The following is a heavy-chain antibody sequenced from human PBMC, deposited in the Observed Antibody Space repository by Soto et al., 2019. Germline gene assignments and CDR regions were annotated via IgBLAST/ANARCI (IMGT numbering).Heavy chain of an antibody. CDR2: LYYSGST. CDR1: GGSISSGGYY. CDR3: AREVVVVVDDQDYWYFDL. Sequence: QVQLQESGPGLVKPSQTLSLTCTVSGGSISSGGYYWSWIRQHPGKGLEWIGYLYYSGSTYYNPSLKSRVTITVDTSKNQFSLKLGSVTAADTAVYYCAREVVVVVDDQDYWYFDLWGRGTLVTVSS. V-gene: IGHV4-31*03. J-gene: IGHJ2*01. D-gene: IGHD2-15*01.